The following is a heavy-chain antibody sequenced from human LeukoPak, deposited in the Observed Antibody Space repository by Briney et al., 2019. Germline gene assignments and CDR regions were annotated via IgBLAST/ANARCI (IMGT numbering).Heavy chain of an antibody. CDR3: ARDNRKNDYVWGSYRYLYYFDY. D-gene: IGHD3-16*02. Sequence: PSETLSLTRTVSGGSISSGGYYWSWIRQHPGKGLEWIGYIYYSGSTYYNPSLKSRVTISVDTSKNQFSLKLSSVTAADTAVYYCARDNRKNDYVWGSYRYLYYFDYWGQGTLVTVSS. J-gene: IGHJ4*02. CDR2: IYYSGST. CDR1: GGSISSGGYY. V-gene: IGHV4-31*03.